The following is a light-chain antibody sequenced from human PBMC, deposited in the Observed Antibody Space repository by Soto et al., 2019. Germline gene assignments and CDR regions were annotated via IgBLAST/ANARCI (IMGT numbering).Light chain of an antibody. CDR2: EVS. J-gene: IGKJ4*01. CDR3: QQHINWPLT. V-gene: IGKV3-11*01. CDR1: QTVSSS. Sequence: EIVLTQSPATLSLSPGERATLSCRASQTVSSSLAWYQQKPGQAPRLLINEVSNRATGIPARFSGSGSGADFTLTISSLEPGDFALYYCQQHINWPLTFGGGTKV.